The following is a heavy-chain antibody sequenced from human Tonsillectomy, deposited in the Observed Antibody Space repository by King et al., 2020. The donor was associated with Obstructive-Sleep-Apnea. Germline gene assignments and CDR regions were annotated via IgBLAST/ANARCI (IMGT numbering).Heavy chain of an antibody. V-gene: IGHV3-30-3*01. CDR2: ISYDGSNK. CDR3: AGDDKLLLISSYFDY. Sequence: VQLVESGGGVVQPGRSLRLSCAASGFTFSSYAMHWVRQAPGKGLEWVAVISYDGSNKYYADSVKGRFTISRDNSKNTLYLQMNSLRAEDTAVYYCAGDDKLLLISSYFDYWGQGTLVTVSS. D-gene: IGHD1-26*01. J-gene: IGHJ4*02. CDR1: GFTFSSYA.